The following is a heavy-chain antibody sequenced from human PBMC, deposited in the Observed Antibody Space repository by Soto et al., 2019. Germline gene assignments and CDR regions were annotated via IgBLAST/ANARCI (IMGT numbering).Heavy chain of an antibody. D-gene: IGHD2-2*01. CDR2: IYSSGTP. Sequence: QLQLQESVPGLVKPSETLSLTCTVSGDSISSSSYYWGWIRQPPGKGLEWIGSIYSSGTPFYNRSLQSRVTISVVTSMNQGSLKLNSVTAADTAVYYCASHCSSASCYLPAFDYWGQGTLLTVAS. J-gene: IGHJ4*02. CDR1: GDSISSSSYY. CDR3: ASHCSSASCYLPAFDY. V-gene: IGHV4-39*01.